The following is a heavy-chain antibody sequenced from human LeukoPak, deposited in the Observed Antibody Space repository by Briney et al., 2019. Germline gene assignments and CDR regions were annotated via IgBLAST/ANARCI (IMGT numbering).Heavy chain of an antibody. D-gene: IGHD2-21*01. J-gene: IGHJ3*02. V-gene: IGHV3-30*18. CDR1: AFIFSSYG. Sequence: GGSLRLSCAASAFIFSSYGMHWVRQAPGKGLEWVAAISDDGGKTYYADSVKGRLAISRDNSKNTLFLQMHSLRVEDTAVYFCAKMKLLFNDAFDIWGQGTVVTVSS. CDR2: ISDDGGKT. CDR3: AKMKLLFNDAFDI.